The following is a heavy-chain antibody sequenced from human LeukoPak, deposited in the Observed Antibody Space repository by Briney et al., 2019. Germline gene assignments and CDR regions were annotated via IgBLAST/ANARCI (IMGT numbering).Heavy chain of an antibody. CDR1: GFTFSSYA. CDR2: ISGSGGST. CDR3: AKAPLPYSSGWYYFQH. Sequence: GGSLRLSCAASGFTFSSYAMSWVRQAPGKGLEWVSAISGSGGSTYYADSVKGRFTISRDNSKNTLYLQMNSLRAEDTAVYYCAKAPLPYSSGWYYFQHWGQGTLVTVSS. D-gene: IGHD6-19*01. V-gene: IGHV3-23*01. J-gene: IGHJ1*01.